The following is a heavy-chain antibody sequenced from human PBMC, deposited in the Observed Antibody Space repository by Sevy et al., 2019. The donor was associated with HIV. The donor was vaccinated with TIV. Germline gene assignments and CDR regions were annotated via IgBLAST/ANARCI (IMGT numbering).Heavy chain of an antibody. CDR1: GYSISSGYY. V-gene: IGHV4-38-2*01. D-gene: IGHD3-22*01. J-gene: IGHJ5*02. CDR2: IYHSGST. CDR3: ARVAYYYDSSGYYYWFDP. Sequence: SETLSLTCAVSGYSISSGYYWDWIRQPPGKGLEWIGSIYHSGSTYYNPSLKSRVTISVDTSKNQFSLKLSSVTAADTAVYYCARVAYYYDSSGYYYWFDPWGQGTLVTVSS.